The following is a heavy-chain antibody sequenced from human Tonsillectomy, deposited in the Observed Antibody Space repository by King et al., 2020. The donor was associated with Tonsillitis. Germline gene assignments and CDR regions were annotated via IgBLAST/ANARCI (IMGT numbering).Heavy chain of an antibody. CDR1: GGPISNSSNY. Sequence: LQLQESGPGLVKPSETLSLPCIVSGGPISNSSNYWGWIRQPPGKGVEWIGNIYYSGSTYYNPSLKSRFTISVDTSKSLFSLKLSSVTAADTAVYYCARTPYYGFWSGYSSIDYWGQGTLVTVSS. D-gene: IGHD3-3*01. J-gene: IGHJ4*02. CDR2: IYYSGST. CDR3: ARTPYYGFWSGYSSIDY. V-gene: IGHV4-39*01.